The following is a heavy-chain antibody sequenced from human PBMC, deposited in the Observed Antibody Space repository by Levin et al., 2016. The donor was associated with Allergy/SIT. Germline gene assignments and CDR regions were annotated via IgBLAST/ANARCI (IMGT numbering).Heavy chain of an antibody. Sequence: WIRQPPGKGLEWIGYIYYSGTTNYNPSLKSRVTISVDTSKNQFSLKLTSVTAADTAVYYCTRDLFSYGYPDWWGQGTLVTVSS. V-gene: IGHV4-59*01. CDR2: IYYSGTT. J-gene: IGHJ4*02. CDR3: TRDLFSYGYPDW. D-gene: IGHD5-18*01.